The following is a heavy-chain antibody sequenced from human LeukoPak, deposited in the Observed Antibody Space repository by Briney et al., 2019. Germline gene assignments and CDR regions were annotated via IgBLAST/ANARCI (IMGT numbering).Heavy chain of an antibody. D-gene: IGHD6-19*01. CDR1: GDSISGYD. J-gene: IGHJ3*02. V-gene: IGHV4-4*07. CDR2: IYSSGRP. Sequence: SETLSLTCTVSGDSISGYDWSWIRQPAGKGLGWIGRIYSSGRPNYNPSLKSRVTVSVDTSKNQFSLKLTSVTAADTAVYYCARIGAGLNAFDMWGQGTMVTVSS. CDR3: ARIGAGLNAFDM.